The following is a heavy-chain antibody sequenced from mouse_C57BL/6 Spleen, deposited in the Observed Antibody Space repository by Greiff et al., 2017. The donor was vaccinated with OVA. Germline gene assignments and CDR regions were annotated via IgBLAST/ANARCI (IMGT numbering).Heavy chain of an antibody. V-gene: IGHV2-5*01. J-gene: IGHJ4*01. Sequence: QVQLKQSGPGLVQPSQSLSITCTVSGFSLTSYGVHWVRQSPGKGLEWLGVIWRGGSTDYNAAFMSRLGIIKDNTKSQVFFKMNSLQADDTTIYYCAENLGNFNWDNYAMDYWGQGTSVTVSS. D-gene: IGHD4-1*02. CDR2: IWRGGST. CDR1: GFSLTSYG. CDR3: AENLGNFNWDNYAMDY.